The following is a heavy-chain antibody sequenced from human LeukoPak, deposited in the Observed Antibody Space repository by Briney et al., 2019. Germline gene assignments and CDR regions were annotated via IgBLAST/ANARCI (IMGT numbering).Heavy chain of an antibody. CDR2: IYYSGRT. CDR3: ARGGPPGYYYDYYMDV. Sequence: SETLSLTCSVSGGSISSYYWSWIRQPPGKGLEWIGYIYYSGRTSYNPSLKSRVTISVDTSKNQFSLRLSSVTAADTAVYYCARGGPPGYYYDYYMDVWGKGTTVTISS. J-gene: IGHJ6*03. CDR1: GGSISSYY. V-gene: IGHV4-59*01.